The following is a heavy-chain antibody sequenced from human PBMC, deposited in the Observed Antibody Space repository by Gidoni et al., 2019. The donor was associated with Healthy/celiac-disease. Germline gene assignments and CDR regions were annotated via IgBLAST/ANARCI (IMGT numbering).Heavy chain of an antibody. D-gene: IGHD2-15*01. CDR1: GYPFTSYV. Sequence: QVQLVQSGADVKKPGASVKVSCQAPGYPFTSYVTSWVRQAPGQGLEWMGWTSAYNGNTNYAQKLQGRVTMTTDTSTSTAYMELRSLRSDDTAVYYCAREVAGYYYGMDVWGQGTTVTVSS. CDR3: AREVAGYYYGMDV. J-gene: IGHJ6*02. CDR2: TSAYNGNT. V-gene: IGHV1-18*01.